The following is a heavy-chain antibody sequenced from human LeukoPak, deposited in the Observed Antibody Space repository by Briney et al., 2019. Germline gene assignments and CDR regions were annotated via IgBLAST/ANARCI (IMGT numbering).Heavy chain of an antibody. Sequence: SETLSLTCTVSDDSINTYYWSWIRQPPGKGLEWIGYIYHSGSTNYNPSLRSRVTISVDTSKSQLSLKLNSVAAADTAVYFCARVRWLHAYYSYYYMDVWGRGTTVTVSS. V-gene: IGHV4-59*01. J-gene: IGHJ6*03. D-gene: IGHD3-22*01. CDR1: DDSINTYY. CDR2: IYHSGST. CDR3: ARVRWLHAYYSYYYMDV.